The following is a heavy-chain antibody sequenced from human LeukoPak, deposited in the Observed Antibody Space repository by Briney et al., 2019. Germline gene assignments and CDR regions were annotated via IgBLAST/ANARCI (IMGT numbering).Heavy chain of an antibody. CDR1: GFTFSSYW. D-gene: IGHD2-2*01. CDR2: IKQDGSEK. Sequence: GGSLRLSCAASGFTFSSYWMSWVRQAPGKGLEWVANIKQDGSEKYYVDSVKGRFTISRDNAKNSLYLQMNSLRAEDTAVYYCARDCSSTSCYFWFDPWGQGTLVTVSS. V-gene: IGHV3-7*01. J-gene: IGHJ5*02. CDR3: ARDCSSTSCYFWFDP.